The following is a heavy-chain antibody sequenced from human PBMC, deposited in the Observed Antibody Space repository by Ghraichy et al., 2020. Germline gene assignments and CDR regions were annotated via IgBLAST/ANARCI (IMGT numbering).Heavy chain of an antibody. CDR1: GYTFTSYY. Sequence: ASVKVSCKASGYTFTSYYMHWVRQAPGQGLEWMGIINPSGGSTSYAQKFQGRVTMTRDTSTSTVYMELSSLRSEDTAVYYCARDRQSGSGGNWFDPWGQGTLVTVSS. D-gene: IGHD3-3*01. CDR2: INPSGGST. CDR3: ARDRQSGSGGNWFDP. V-gene: IGHV1-46*01. J-gene: IGHJ5*02.